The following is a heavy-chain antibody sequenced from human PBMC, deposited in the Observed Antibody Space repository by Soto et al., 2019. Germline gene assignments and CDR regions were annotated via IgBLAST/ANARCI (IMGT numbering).Heavy chain of an antibody. V-gene: IGHV4-39*07. Sequence: SETLSLTCTASGGSISSSSYYWGWIRQPPGKGLEWIGEINHSGSTNYNPSLKSRVTISVDTSKNQFSLKLSSVTAADTAVYYCARGNQYYYGSGSYYNNWFDPWGQGTLVTVSS. D-gene: IGHD3-10*01. CDR1: GGSISSSSYY. CDR2: INHSGST. J-gene: IGHJ5*02. CDR3: ARGNQYYYGSGSYYNNWFDP.